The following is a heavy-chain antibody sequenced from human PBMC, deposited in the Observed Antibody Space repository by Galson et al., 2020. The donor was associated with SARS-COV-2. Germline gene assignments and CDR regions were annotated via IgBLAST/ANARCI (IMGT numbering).Heavy chain of an antibody. CDR2: IKQDGSEK. Sequence: TGGSLRLTRAASGFTSSSSWMSWLRQAPGKRLDWVANIKQDGSEKYYVDSGKGRFTISRDNAKNSLYLQMNSLRAEDTAVYYWARRFYGDNWYCDLWGRGTLGTV. V-gene: IGHV3-7*05. CDR1: GFTSSSSW. J-gene: IGHJ2*01. CDR3: ARRFYGDNWYCDL. D-gene: IGHD4-17*01.